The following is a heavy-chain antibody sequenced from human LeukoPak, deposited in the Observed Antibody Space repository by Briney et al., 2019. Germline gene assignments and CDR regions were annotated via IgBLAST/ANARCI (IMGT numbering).Heavy chain of an antibody. CDR2: INQDGSEK. D-gene: IGHD2-2*01. J-gene: IGHJ4*02. CDR1: GFTFSSHW. Sequence: GGSLRLSCAASGFTFSSHWMSWARQAPGKGLEWVANINQDGSEKHYVGSVKGRFSISRDNAKNSLYLQMNSLRAEDTAVYFCARDGVAPGIYFDHWGQGTLVTVSS. CDR3: ARDGVAPGIYFDH. V-gene: IGHV3-7*04.